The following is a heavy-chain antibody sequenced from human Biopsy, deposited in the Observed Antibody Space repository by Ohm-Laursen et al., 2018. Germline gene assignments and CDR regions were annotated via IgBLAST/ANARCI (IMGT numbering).Heavy chain of an antibody. J-gene: IGHJ4*02. Sequence: ASVKVSCKASGFSFTGYYIHWVRQAPGQGLEWMGWISPKSGGTNYAHKFQGNITMTRDTSMSTAYMEMSRLRCDDTAVYYCALRSVAQMKNFDYWGQGTLVTVSS. CDR2: ISPKSGGT. CDR1: GFSFTGYY. CDR3: ALRSVAQMKNFDY. D-gene: IGHD6-19*01. V-gene: IGHV1-2*02.